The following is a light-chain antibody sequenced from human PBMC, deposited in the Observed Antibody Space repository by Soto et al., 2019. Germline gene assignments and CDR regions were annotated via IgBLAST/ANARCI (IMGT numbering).Light chain of an antibody. CDR1: QSVSSN. V-gene: IGKV3D-15*01. CDR3: QQYNNWPPSSLT. J-gene: IGKJ4*01. CDR2: GAS. Sequence: ETVMTQSPATLSVSPGERATLSCRASQSVSSNLAWYQQKPGQAPRLLIYGASTRATGIPARFSGSGSGTEFTLTISSLQSEDFAVYYCQQYNNWPPSSLTFGGGTKVDIK.